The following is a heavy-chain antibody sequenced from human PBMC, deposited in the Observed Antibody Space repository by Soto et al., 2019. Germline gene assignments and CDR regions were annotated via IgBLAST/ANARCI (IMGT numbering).Heavy chain of an antibody. CDR1: GFTFSDYY. CDR3: ASEPYYYDSDY. J-gene: IGHJ4*02. Sequence: QVQLVESGGGLVKPGGSLRLSCAASGFTFSDYYMSWIRQAPGKGLEWVSYISSSSSYTNYADSVKGRFTISRDNAKNSLYLQINSLRAEDTAVYYCASEPYYYDSDYWGQGTLVTVSS. D-gene: IGHD3-22*01. V-gene: IGHV3-11*05. CDR2: ISSSSSYT.